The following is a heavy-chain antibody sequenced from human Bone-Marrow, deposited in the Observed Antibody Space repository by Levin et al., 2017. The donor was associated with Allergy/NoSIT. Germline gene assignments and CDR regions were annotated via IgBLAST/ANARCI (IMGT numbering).Heavy chain of an antibody. CDR3: ARGMGYSGYDQHRFPPDY. D-gene: IGHD5-12*01. J-gene: IGHJ4*02. CDR1: GGSFSGYY. CDR2: INHSGST. Sequence: SETLSLTCAVYGGSFSGYYWSWIRQPPGKGLEWIGEINHSGSTNYNPSLKSRVTISVDTSKNQFSLKLSSVTAADTAVYYCARGMGYSGYDQHRFPPDYWGQGTLVTVSS. V-gene: IGHV4-34*01.